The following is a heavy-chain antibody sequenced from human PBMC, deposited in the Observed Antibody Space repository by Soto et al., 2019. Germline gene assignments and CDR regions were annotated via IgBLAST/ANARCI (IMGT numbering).Heavy chain of an antibody. CDR3: ARTRRSGPSWFDP. J-gene: IGHJ5*02. V-gene: IGHV1-69*02. D-gene: IGHD6-25*01. CDR1: GGTFSSYT. Sequence: QVQLVQSGAEVKKPGSSVKVSCKASGGTFSSYTISWVRQAPGQGLEWMGRIIPILGIANYAQKFQGRVTTTADKSTSPAYMERSSLRSEDTAVYYCARTRRSGPSWFDPWGQGTLVTVSS. CDR2: IIPILGIA.